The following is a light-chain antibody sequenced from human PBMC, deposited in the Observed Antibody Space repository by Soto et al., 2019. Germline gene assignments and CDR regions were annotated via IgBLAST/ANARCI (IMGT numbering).Light chain of an antibody. Sequence: DIQMTQSPSSLSASVGDRVTITCQASQDISNYLNWYQQKPGKAPKLLIYDASNLETGVPSRFSGSGCVTDFTFTISSLQPEDIATYYCQQYDKLPITFGQGTRLEIK. J-gene: IGKJ5*01. V-gene: IGKV1-33*01. CDR1: QDISNY. CDR3: QQYDKLPIT. CDR2: DAS.